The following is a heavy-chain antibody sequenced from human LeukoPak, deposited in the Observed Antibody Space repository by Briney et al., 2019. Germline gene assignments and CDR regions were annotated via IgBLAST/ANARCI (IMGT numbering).Heavy chain of an antibody. J-gene: IGHJ4*02. Sequence: SCKASGYTFTSYYMHWVRQAPGKGLEWVAVISYDGSNKYYADSVKGRFTISRDNSKNTLYLQMNSLRAEDTAVYYCARAIAVAGLYSDYWGQGTLVTVSS. CDR1: GYTFTSYY. V-gene: IGHV3-30-3*01. CDR3: ARAIAVAGLYSDY. D-gene: IGHD6-19*01. CDR2: ISYDGSNK.